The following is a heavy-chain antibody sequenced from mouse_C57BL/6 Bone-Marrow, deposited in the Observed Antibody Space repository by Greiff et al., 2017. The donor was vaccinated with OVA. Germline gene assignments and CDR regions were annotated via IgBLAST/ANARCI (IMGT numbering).Heavy chain of an antibody. J-gene: IGHJ4*01. CDR1: GFTFTSYW. D-gene: IGHD4-1*01. CDR2: FYPGSGST. CDR3: ARSSLTGRAMDY. Sequence: VQLQQPGAELVKPGASVKMSCKASGFTFTSYWITWVIQRPGQGLEWIGDFYPGSGSTNYNEKFKSKATLTVDTSSSTAYMQLSSLTSEDSAVYYCARSSLTGRAMDYWGQGTSVTVSS. V-gene: IGHV1-55*01.